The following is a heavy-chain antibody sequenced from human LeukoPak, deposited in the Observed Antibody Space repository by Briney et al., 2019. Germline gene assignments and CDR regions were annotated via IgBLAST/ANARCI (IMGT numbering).Heavy chain of an antibody. CDR1: GGSISSSSYY. Sequence: PSETLSLTCTVSGGSISSSSYYWGWIRQPPGKGLEWIGSIYYSGSTYYNPSLKSRVTISVDTSNNQFSLTLRSVTDADTAVYYCAKHYVFLLGGSSFDYWGQGILVTVSS. CDR3: AKHYVFLLGGSSFDY. V-gene: IGHV4-39*07. CDR2: IYYSGST. J-gene: IGHJ4*02. D-gene: IGHD3-16*01.